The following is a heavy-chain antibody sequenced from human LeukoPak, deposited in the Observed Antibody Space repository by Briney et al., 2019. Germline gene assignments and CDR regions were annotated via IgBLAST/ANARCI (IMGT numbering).Heavy chain of an antibody. CDR2: IYYSGST. D-gene: IGHD2-15*01. CDR1: GGSMSDSY. J-gene: IGHJ4*02. CDR3: ASCSGDNCYSHYYDY. Sequence: SETLSLTCTVSGGSMSDSYWSWIRQPLGKGLEWIGYIYYSGSTNYNPSLKSRVSISVDTSKNQFSLKLTSVTAADTAVYYCASCSGDNCYSHYYDYWGQGTLVTVSS. V-gene: IGHV4-59*01.